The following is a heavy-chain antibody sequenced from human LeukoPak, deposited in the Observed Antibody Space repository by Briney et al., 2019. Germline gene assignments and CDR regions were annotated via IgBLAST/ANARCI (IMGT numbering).Heavy chain of an antibody. CDR3: ARDLFTYYYGSGSYRDFDY. V-gene: IGHV1-2*02. CDR1: GYTFTGYY. Sequence: ASVKVSCKASGYTFTGYYMHWVRQAPGQGLEWMGWINPNSGGTNYAQKFQGRVTMTRDTSISTAYMELSRLRSDDTAVYYCARDLFTYYYGSGSYRDFDYWGQGTLVTVSS. CDR2: INPNSGGT. J-gene: IGHJ4*02. D-gene: IGHD3-10*01.